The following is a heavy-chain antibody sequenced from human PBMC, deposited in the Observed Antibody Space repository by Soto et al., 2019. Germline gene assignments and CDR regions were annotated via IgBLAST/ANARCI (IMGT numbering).Heavy chain of an antibody. CDR1: GFTFSSYG. CDR2: ISHDGSNK. J-gene: IGHJ1*01. V-gene: IGHV3-30*18. Sequence: QVQLVESGGGVVQPGRSLRLSCAASGFTFSSYGMHWVRQAPGKGLEWVAVISHDGSNKYYADSVKGRFTISRDNSKNTLYLQMNSLRAEDTAVYHCAKQYFQHWGQGTLVTVST. CDR3: AKQYFQH.